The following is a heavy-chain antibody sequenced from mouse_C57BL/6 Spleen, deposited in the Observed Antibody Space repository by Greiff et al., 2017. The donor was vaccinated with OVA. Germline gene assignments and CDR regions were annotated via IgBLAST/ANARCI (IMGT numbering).Heavy chain of an antibody. Sequence: VQLQQSGPELVKPGASVKIPCKASGYTFTDYNMDWVKQSHGKSLEWIGDINPNNGGTIYNQKFKGKATLTVDKSSSTAYMELRSLTSEDTAVYYCARPELGRWYFDVWGTGTTVTVSS. J-gene: IGHJ1*03. V-gene: IGHV1-18*01. D-gene: IGHD4-1*01. CDR3: ARPELGRWYFDV. CDR2: INPNNGGT. CDR1: GYTFTDYN.